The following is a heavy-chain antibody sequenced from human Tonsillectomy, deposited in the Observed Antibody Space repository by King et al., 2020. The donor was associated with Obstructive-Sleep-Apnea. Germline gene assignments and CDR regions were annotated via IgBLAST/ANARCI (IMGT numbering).Heavy chain of an antibody. CDR3: ARDCDDDVAYYYGMDV. CDR2: ISYSGSI. Sequence: QLQESGPGLVKPSETLSLTCTVSGGSISSSSYYWGLIRQPPGKGLEWIGSISYSGSIFYNPSLKSRVAISVDTSKNQFSLKLSSVTAADTAVYYCARDCDDDVAYYYGMDVWGQGTTVTVSS. V-gene: IGHV4-39*07. CDR1: GGSISSSSYY. D-gene: IGHD3-10*02. J-gene: IGHJ6*02.